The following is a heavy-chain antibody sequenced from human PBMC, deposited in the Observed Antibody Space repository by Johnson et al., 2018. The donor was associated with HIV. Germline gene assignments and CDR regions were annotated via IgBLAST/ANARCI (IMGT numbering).Heavy chain of an antibody. CDR3: AKDTSSSCSLDAFYI. D-gene: IGHD6-13*01. CDR2: ISGSGGST. Sequence: VQLVESGGGAVRPGGSLRLSCAASGFTFSSYAMSWVRQAPGKGLEWVSAISGSGGSTYYADSVKGRFTISRDNSKNTLYLQMNSLRAEDTAVYFCAKDTSSSCSLDAFYIWGQGTMVTVSS. J-gene: IGHJ3*02. CDR1: GFTFSSYA. V-gene: IGHV3-23*04.